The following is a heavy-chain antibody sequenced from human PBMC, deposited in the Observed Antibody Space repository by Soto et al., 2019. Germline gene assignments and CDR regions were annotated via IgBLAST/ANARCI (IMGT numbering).Heavy chain of an antibody. CDR2: IVVASGQT. CDR1: GSGFISSG. V-gene: IGHV1-58*02. Sequence: SVKVSCKASGSGFISSGIQWVRQAHGQRLEWIGWIVVASGQTNYAQNFRGRVAITRDTSTATAYIGLTGLTSEDTAVYFCSADRPDIGVGWWVWGQGTTVTVSS. J-gene: IGHJ6*02. CDR3: SADRPDIGVGWWV. D-gene: IGHD2-15*01.